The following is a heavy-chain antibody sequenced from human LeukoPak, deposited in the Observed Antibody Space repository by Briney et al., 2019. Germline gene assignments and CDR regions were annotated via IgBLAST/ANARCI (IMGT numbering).Heavy chain of an antibody. D-gene: IGHD3-9*01. CDR3: ARDDYDILTGRNYYFDY. V-gene: IGHV3-21*04. CDR2: ISSSGSSI. CDR1: GITLSTYT. Sequence: GGSLRLSCGVSGITLSTYTLNWVRQAPGKGPEWVSSISSSGSSIYYADSVKGRFTISRDNAKNSLYLQMNSLRAEDTAVYYCARDDYDILTGRNYYFDYWGQGTLVTVSS. J-gene: IGHJ4*02.